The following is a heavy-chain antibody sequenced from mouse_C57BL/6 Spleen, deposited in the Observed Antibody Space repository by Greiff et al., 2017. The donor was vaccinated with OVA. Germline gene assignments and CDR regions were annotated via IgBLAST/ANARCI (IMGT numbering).Heavy chain of an antibody. CDR2: IGPGSGST. CDR3: ASSPPGHYYAMGY. D-gene: IGHD4-1*01. V-gene: IGHV1-77*01. J-gene: IGHJ4*01. CDR1: GYTFTDYY. Sequence: VQLQQSGAELVKPGASVKLSCKASGYTFTDYYINWVKQRPGQGLEWIGKIGPGSGSTYYNEKFKGKATLTADKSSSTAYMQLSSLTSEDSAVYFRASSPPGHYYAMGYWGQRASVTVSS.